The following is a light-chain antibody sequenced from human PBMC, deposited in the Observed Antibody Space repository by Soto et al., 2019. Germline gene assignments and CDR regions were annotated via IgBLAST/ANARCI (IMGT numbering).Light chain of an antibody. CDR2: YESDSSK. CDR3: MMWYSPAWV. Sequence: QLVLTQPTSLSASPGASASLTCTLRSGINLARYRIFWYQQKPESPPLYLLKYESDSSKHQGSGDPSRFSGSKDASRNAAILVISGLQSEDEADYYCMMWYSPAWVFGGGTKLTVL. V-gene: IGLV5-45*01. J-gene: IGLJ3*02. CDR1: SGINLARYR.